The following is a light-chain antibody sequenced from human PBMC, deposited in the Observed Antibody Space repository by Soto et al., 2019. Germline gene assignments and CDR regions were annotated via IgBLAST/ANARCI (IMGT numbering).Light chain of an antibody. CDR2: EGT. Sequence: QSALTQPASVSGSPGQSITISCTGTSSDVGRYNLVSWYQQHPGKAPKLIIYEGTKRPSGVSDRFSGSRSGNPASLTISGLQAEDEADYYCCSYASSTTYVFGTGTKVTV. J-gene: IGLJ1*01. CDR1: SSDVGRYNL. V-gene: IGLV2-23*01. CDR3: CSYASSTTYV.